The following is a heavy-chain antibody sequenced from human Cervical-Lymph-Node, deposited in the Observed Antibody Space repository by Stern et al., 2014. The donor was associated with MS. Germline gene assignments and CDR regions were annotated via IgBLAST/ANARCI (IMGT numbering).Heavy chain of an antibody. D-gene: IGHD2-15*01. CDR2: IIPILGLP. Sequence: MQLVESGAEVKKPGSSVKVSCKASGGTFSSSYAVSWVRQAPGQGLEWMGRIIPILGLPNYAQKFQTRLTITADKSTSTVYMELSSLTSEDTAVYYCARGIVSNRPAATLHNLFDPWGQGTLVTVSS. J-gene: IGHJ5*02. CDR1: GGTFSSSYA. CDR3: ARGIVSNRPAATLHNLFDP. V-gene: IGHV1-69*09.